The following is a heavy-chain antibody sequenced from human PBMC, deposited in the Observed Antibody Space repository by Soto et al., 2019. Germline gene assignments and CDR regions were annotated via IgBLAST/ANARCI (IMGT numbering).Heavy chain of an antibody. V-gene: IGHV4-30-4*01. Sequence: QVQLQESGPGLVKPSQTLSLTCTVSGGSISSNNYYWSWIRQPPGKGLEWIGNIYYSGSTYYSPSLKSRLTISVDTSRNQSSLNLSSVTAADTAVYYCAREEKLGGYFDYWGQGTLVTVSS. CDR1: GGSISSNNYY. CDR3: AREEKLGGYFDY. D-gene: IGHD6-6*01. J-gene: IGHJ4*02. CDR2: IYYSGST.